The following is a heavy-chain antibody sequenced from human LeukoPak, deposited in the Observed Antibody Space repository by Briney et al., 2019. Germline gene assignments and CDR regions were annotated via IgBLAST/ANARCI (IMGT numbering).Heavy chain of an antibody. D-gene: IGHD6-13*01. CDR3: ARVRSSSWYDY. CDR2: ISSGSSTI. CDR1: GFTFSTYH. Sequence: GGSLRLSCAASGFTFSTYHMNWVRQAPGKGLEWVSYISSGSSTIYYADSVKGRFTISRDNSKNTLYLQMNSLRAEDTALYYCARVRSSSWYDYWGQGALVTVS. V-gene: IGHV3-48*01. J-gene: IGHJ4*02.